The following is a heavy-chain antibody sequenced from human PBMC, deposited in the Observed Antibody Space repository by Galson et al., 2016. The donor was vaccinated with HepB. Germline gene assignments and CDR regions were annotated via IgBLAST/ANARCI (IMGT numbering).Heavy chain of an antibody. CDR3: LKDAQHPIDY. CDR1: GFTLNNYV. V-gene: IGHV3-23*01. CDR2: IGGRPDQQ. Sequence: SLRLSCAASGFTLNNYVMSWVRQAPGKGLEWVATIGGRPDQQHYADSVEGRFAISRDNSRSTVSLQMTSLRAEDTAIYYRLKDAQHPIDYWGQGTLVTVSS. J-gene: IGHJ4*02.